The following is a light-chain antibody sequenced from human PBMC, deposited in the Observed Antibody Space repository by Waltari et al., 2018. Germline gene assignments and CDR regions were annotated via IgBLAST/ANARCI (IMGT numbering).Light chain of an antibody. CDR1: QSVSSTY. J-gene: IGKJ4*01. V-gene: IGKV3-20*01. CDR3: QQYVSSPVT. Sequence: EIVLTQSPGTLSLSPGERATLSCRVSQSVSSTYLAWYQQKAGQAPRLLIDGSSTRATGIPDRFSGSGSGTEFTLTISRLEPEDFAVYYCQQYVSSPVTFGGGTKVEIK. CDR2: GSS.